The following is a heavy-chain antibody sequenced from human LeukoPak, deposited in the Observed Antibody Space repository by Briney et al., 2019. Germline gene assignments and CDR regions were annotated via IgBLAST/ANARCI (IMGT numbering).Heavy chain of an antibody. J-gene: IGHJ4*02. V-gene: IGHV3-30*18. CDR3: AKDESYYYDSSGYWNDY. CDR2: ISYDGSNK. Sequence: GGSLRLSCEVSGFRVNNDYMNWVRQAPGKGLEWVAVISYDGSNKYYADSVKGRFTISRDNSKNTLYLQMNSLRAEDTAVYYCAKDESYYYDSSGYWNDYWGQGTLVTVSS. D-gene: IGHD3-22*01. CDR1: GFRVNNDY.